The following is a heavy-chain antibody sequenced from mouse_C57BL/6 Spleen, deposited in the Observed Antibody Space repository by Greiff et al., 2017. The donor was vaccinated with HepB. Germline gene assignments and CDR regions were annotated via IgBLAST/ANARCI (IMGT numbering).Heavy chain of an antibody. D-gene: IGHD2-4*01. CDR2: IYIGNGYT. J-gene: IGHJ3*01. V-gene: IGHV1-58*01. CDR3: TRSSGYDYDGTWFAY. Sequence: EVKLMESGAELVRPGSSVKMSCKTSGYTFTSYGINWVKQRPGQGLEWIGYIYIGNGYTEYNEKFKGKATLTSDTSSSTAYMQLSSLTSEDSAIYFCTRSSGYDYDGTWFAYWGQGTLVTVSA. CDR1: GYTFTSYG.